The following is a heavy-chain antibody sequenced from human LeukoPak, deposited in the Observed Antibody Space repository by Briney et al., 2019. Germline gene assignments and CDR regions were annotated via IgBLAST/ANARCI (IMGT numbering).Heavy chain of an antibody. V-gene: IGHV4-39*01. CDR2: IYYTGDT. D-gene: IGHD4-17*01. CDR3: ARGALRITRTNWFDP. J-gene: IGHJ5*02. CDR1: GGSISSSSYY. Sequence: SETLSLTCTVSGGSISSSSYYWGWLRQPPGKGLEWIVSIYYTGDTYYNPSLKSRITISVDTSKNQFSLKLSSVTAADTAVYYCARGALRITRTNWFDPWGQGTLVTVSS.